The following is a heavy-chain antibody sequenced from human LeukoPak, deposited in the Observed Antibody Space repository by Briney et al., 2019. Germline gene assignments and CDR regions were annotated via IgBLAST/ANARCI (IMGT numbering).Heavy chain of an antibody. CDR3: AKLGTYWYFDV. D-gene: IGHD3-16*01. V-gene: IGHV3-23*01. CDR2: ISGSAVDT. J-gene: IGHJ2*01. CDR1: GFTFNLYG. Sequence: GESLRLSCAASGFTFNLYGMTWVRPAPGKGLEWVSGISGSAVDTYYADSVRGRFTISRDNSKNELFLQMNNLRAEDTAVYFCAKLGTYWYFDVWGRGTLVTVSS.